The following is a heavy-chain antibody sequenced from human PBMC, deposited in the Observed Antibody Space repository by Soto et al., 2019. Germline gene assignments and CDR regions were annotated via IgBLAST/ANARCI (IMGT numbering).Heavy chain of an antibody. D-gene: IGHD2-15*01. CDR1: GGTFSSYA. Sequence: QVQLVQSGAEVKKPGSSVKVSCKASGGTFSSYAISWVRQAPGQGLEWMGGIIPIFGTANYAQKFQGRVTITADESTSTPDMELSSLRSEDTAVYYCARVTFRVAATPGWFDPWGQGTLVTVSS. CDR3: ARVTFRVAATPGWFDP. J-gene: IGHJ5*02. V-gene: IGHV1-69*12. CDR2: IIPIFGTA.